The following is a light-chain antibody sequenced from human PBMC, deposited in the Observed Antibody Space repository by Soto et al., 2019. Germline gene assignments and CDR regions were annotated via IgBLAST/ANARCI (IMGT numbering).Light chain of an antibody. CDR2: DTS. V-gene: IGKV3-11*01. CDR3: QQRFSWPPWT. Sequence: EVVLTQSPATLSLSPGGRATLSCRASEDVDIYLAWYQQRPGQAPRLLIYDTSKSATGIPARFTGTGSGTDFTLTISSLEPEDFAVYYCQQRFSWPPWTFGQGTKVEIK. J-gene: IGKJ1*01. CDR1: EDVDIY.